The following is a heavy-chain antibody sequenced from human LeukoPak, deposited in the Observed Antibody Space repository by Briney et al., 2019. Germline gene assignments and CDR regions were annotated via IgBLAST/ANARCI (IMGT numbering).Heavy chain of an antibody. V-gene: IGHV1-46*01. CDR1: GGTFTSYY. J-gene: IGHJ4*02. CDR3: ASNTAMVPLDY. D-gene: IGHD5-18*01. CDR2: INPSGGST. Sequence: GSSVKVSCKASGGTFTSYYMHWVRQAPGQGLEWMGIINPSGGSTSYAQKFQGRVTMTRDTSTSTVYMELSSLRSEDTAVYYCASNTAMVPLDYWGQGTLVTVSS.